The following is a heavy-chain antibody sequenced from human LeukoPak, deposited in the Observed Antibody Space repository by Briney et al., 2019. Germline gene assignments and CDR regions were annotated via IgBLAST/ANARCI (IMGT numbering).Heavy chain of an antibody. J-gene: IGHJ5*02. Sequence: SVKVSCKASGFTFTSSAMQWVRQARGQRLEWIGWIVVGSGNTNYAQKFQGRVTLTRDMSTSTDYLELSSLRSEDTAVYYCARDNSVRDEAWWFNPWGQGTLVTVSS. CDR3: ARDNSVRDEAWWFNP. CDR1: GFTFTSSA. D-gene: IGHD5-24*01. CDR2: IVVGSGNT. V-gene: IGHV1-58*02.